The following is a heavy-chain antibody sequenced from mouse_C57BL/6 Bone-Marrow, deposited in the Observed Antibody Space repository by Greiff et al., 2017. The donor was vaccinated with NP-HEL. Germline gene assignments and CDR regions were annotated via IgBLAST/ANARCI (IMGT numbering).Heavy chain of an antibody. CDR2: IDPSDSYT. Sequence: QVQLQQPGAELVMPGASVKLSCTASGFTFTSYWMHWVKQRPGQGLEWIGEIDPSDSYTKYNQKFKGKSTLTVDTSSSTAYMQHSGLTSENSSVYYCAREDYYGSSFDFDYWGQGTTLTVSS. J-gene: IGHJ2*01. CDR3: AREDYYGSSFDFDY. D-gene: IGHD1-1*01. CDR1: GFTFTSYW. V-gene: IGHV1-69*01.